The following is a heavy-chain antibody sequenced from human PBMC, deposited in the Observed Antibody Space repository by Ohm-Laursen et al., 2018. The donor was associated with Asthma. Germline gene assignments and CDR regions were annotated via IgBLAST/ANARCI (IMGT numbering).Heavy chain of an antibody. J-gene: IGHJ4*02. D-gene: IGHD4-17*01. CDR1: GYTFSRYS. V-gene: IGHV3-30*03. CDR3: ARELHDYGIDY. CDR2: ISYDENKK. Sequence: SLRLSCTASGYTFSRYSIHWVRRAPGKGLEWVAFISYDENKKYYADSVKGRFTISRDNSKNTLYLQMNSLRAEDTAVYYCARELHDYGIDYWGQGTLVTVSS.